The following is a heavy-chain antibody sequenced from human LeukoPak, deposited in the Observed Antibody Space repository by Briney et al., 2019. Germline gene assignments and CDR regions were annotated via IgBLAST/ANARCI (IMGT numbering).Heavy chain of an antibody. Sequence: GGSLRLSCAASGFTFSSYWMSWVRQAPGKGLEWVANINQDGSGKEYVDSVKGRFTISRDNAKKSLYLQMNSLRAEDTAVYYCGRVGAYYGSGSYSDFWGQGTLVTVSS. CDR1: GFTFSSYW. D-gene: IGHD3-10*01. CDR3: GRVGAYYGSGSYSDF. V-gene: IGHV3-7*01. CDR2: INQDGSGK. J-gene: IGHJ4*02.